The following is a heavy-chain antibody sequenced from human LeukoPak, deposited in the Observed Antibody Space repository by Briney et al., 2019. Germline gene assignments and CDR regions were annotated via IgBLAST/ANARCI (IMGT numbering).Heavy chain of an antibody. D-gene: IGHD3-10*01. CDR1: GYTFTGYY. J-gene: IGHJ4*02. CDR3: ARVGRGMGYYFDY. CDR2: INPNGGTT. V-gene: IGHV1-46*01. Sequence: ASVKVSCKASGYTFTGYYMHWVRQAPGQGLEWMGVINPNGGTTAYAKKFQGRLTLTRDMSTSTAYMDLSSLRPEDTAVYYCARVGRGMGYYFDYWGQGTLVTVSS.